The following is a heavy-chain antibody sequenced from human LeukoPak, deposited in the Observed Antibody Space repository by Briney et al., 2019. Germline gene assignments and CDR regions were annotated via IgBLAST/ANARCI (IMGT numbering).Heavy chain of an antibody. V-gene: IGHV3-21*01. D-gene: IGHD2-15*01. CDR1: GFTFSSYG. CDR2: ISGTSNYI. CDR3: PRDGFCSGGSCYGY. Sequence: GGSLRLSCAVSGFTFSSYGMNWVRQAPGKGLEWVSSISGTSNYIDYADSVKGRFTISRDNAKNSLYLQMNSLRAEDTAVYYCPRDGFCSGGSCYGYWGQGTLVTVSS. J-gene: IGHJ4*02.